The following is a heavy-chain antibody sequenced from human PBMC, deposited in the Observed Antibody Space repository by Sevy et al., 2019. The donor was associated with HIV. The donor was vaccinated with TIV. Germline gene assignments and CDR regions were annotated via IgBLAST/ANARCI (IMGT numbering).Heavy chain of an antibody. CDR2: ISYDGIIK. J-gene: IGHJ4*02. Sequence: GGSLRLSCAASGFTFNTHAMHWVRQAPGKGLEWVAFISYDGIIKYYLDSVKGRLTISRDNSKNMLSLQMNSLRIEDTAVYYCAREGGYTSAWSPGNYWGQGTLVTVSS. D-gene: IGHD6-19*01. V-gene: IGHV3-30*04. CDR3: AREGGYTSAWSPGNY. CDR1: GFTFNTHA.